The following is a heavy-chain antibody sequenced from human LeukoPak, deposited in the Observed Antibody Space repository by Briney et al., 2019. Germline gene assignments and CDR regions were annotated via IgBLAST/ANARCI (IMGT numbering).Heavy chain of an antibody. CDR1: GFNFNIYS. Sequence: PGGSLRLSCAASGFNFNIYSMNWVRQAPGKGLEWVSYITGSSSTIYYADSVRGRFIISRDNAKKSVYLQLNNLRADDTAVYYCARSTEWYADYWGQGTLVTVSS. CDR2: ITGSSSTI. V-gene: IGHV3-48*01. J-gene: IGHJ4*02. CDR3: ARSTEWYADY. D-gene: IGHD3-3*01.